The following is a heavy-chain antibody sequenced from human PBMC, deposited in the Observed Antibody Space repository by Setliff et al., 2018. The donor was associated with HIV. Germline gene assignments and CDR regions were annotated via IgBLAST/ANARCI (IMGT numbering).Heavy chain of an antibody. J-gene: IGHJ4*02. CDR3: ARGKKGIQLWSPRGFYFDY. Sequence: KTSETLSLTCTVSGGSISSYYWSWIRQPPGKGLEWIGYIYTSGSTNYNPSLKSRVTISVDTSKNQFSLKLSSVTAADTAVYYCARGKKGIQLWSPRGFYFDYWGQGTLVTVSS. D-gene: IGHD5-18*01. CDR2: IYTSGST. CDR1: GGSISSYY. V-gene: IGHV4-4*09.